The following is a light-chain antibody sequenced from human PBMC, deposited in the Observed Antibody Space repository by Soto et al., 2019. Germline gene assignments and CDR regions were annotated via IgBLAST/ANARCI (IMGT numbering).Light chain of an antibody. CDR3: KSYTTRGTYV. Sequence: QSALTQPASVSGSPGQSITISCTGTSSDVGGYKSVSWYQHHPGKAPKLMIYDVTIRSSGVSSRFSGSKSDNTASLTISGLQAEYEADYYCKSYTTRGTYVFGTGTKLTVL. J-gene: IGLJ1*01. V-gene: IGLV2-14*03. CDR1: SSDVGGYKS. CDR2: DVT.